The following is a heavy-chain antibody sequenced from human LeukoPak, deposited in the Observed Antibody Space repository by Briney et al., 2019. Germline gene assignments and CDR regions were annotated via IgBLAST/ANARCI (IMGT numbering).Heavy chain of an antibody. CDR1: GFTFSDCY. CDR2: IWYDGSNK. J-gene: IGHJ4*02. Sequence: GGSLRLSCAASGFTFSDCYMSWIRQAPGKGLEWVAVIWYDGSNKYYADSVKGRFTISRDNSKNTLYLQMNSLRAEDTAVYYCARSNSGSYLFDYWGQGTLVTVSS. CDR3: ARSNSGSYLFDY. V-gene: IGHV3-33*08. D-gene: IGHD1-26*01.